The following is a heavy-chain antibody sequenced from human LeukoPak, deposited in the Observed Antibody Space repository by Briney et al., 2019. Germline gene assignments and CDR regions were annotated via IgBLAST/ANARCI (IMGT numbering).Heavy chain of an antibody. CDR1: GFTFSSYG. CDR3: ARSYYYDSSGYLAY. V-gene: IGHV3-33*01. D-gene: IGHD3-22*01. J-gene: IGHJ4*02. Sequence: GRSLRLSCAASGFTFSSYGMHWVRQAPGKGLEWVAVIWYDGSNKYYADSVKGRFTISRDNSKNTLYLQMNSLRAEDTAVYHCARSYYYDSSGYLAYWGQGTLVTVSS. CDR2: IWYDGSNK.